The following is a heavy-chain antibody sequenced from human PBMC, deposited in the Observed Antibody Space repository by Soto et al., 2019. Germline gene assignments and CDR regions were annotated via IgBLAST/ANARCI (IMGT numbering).Heavy chain of an antibody. CDR1: GYTFTGYY. D-gene: IGHD3-3*01. Sequence: ASVKVSCKASGYTFTGYYMHWVRQAPGQGLEWMGWIIPDSGATNYTQKFQGRVTMTSETSTNTAFLELSRLRSDDTAVYFCARGDSISIYGVIHWLDPWGQGTLVTVSS. CDR3: ARGDSISIYGVIHWLDP. J-gene: IGHJ5*02. CDR2: IIPDSGAT. V-gene: IGHV1-2*02.